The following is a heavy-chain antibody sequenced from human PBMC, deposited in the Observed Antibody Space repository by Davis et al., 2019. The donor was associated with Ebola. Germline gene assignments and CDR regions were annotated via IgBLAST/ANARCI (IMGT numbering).Heavy chain of an antibody. Sequence: LSLTCAASGFTFSSYGMHWVRQAPGKGLGWVAVIWYDGSNKYYADSVKGRFTISRDNSKNTLYLQMNSLRADDTAVYYCAKGYSSGRLDVWGQGTTVTVSS. J-gene: IGHJ6*02. CDR2: IWYDGSNK. CDR3: AKGYSSGRLDV. D-gene: IGHD6-19*01. CDR1: GFTFSSYG. V-gene: IGHV3-33*06.